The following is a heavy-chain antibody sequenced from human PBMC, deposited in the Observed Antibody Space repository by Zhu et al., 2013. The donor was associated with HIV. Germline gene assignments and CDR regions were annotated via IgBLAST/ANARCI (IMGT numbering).Heavy chain of an antibody. CDR2: IIPIFGTA. CDR1: GGTFSSYA. D-gene: IGHD3-22*01. CDR3: ARDMGYYYDSSGYANFDY. J-gene: IGHJ4*02. V-gene: IGHV1-69*06. Sequence: QVQLVQSGAEVKKPGSSVKVSCKASGGTFSSYAISWVRQAPGQGLEWMGGIIPIFGTANYAQKFQGRVTITADKSTSTAYMELSSLRSEDTAVYYCARDMGYYYDSSGYANFDYWGQGTLVTVSS.